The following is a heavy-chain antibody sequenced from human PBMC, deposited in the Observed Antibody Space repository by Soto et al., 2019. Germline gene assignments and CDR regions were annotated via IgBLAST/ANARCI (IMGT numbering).Heavy chain of an antibody. J-gene: IGHJ4*02. CDR3: AKDLPLRAGLRAWGVITS. Sequence: QVQLVESGGGVVQPGRSLRLSCAASGFTFSSYGMHWVRQAPGKGLEWVAVISYDGSNKYYADSVKGRFTISRDNSKNTLYLQMNSLRAEDTAVYYCAKDLPLRAGLRAWGVITSWGQGTLVTVSS. D-gene: IGHD3-10*01. CDR2: ISYDGSNK. V-gene: IGHV3-30*18. CDR1: GFTFSSYG.